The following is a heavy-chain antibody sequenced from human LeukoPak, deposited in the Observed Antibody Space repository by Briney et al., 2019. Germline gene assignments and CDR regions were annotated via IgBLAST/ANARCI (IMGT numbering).Heavy chain of an antibody. CDR3: ARDRGPYSGYDSYYFDY. V-gene: IGHV4-31*03. CDR1: GGSIGSFY. J-gene: IGHJ4*02. CDR2: IYYSGST. D-gene: IGHD5-12*01. Sequence: SETLSLTCTVSGGSIGSFYWSWIRQHPGKGLEWIGYIYYSGSTYYNPSLKSRVTISVDTSKNQFSLKLSSVTAADTAVYYCARDRGPYSGYDSYYFDYWGQGTLVTVSS.